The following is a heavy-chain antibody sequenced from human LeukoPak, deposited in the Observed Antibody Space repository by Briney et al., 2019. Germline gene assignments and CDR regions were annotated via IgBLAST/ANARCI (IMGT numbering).Heavy chain of an antibody. D-gene: IGHD2-2*01. CDR2: INPNSGGT. CDR3: ARDKSEDIVVVPAAIRNYYYMDG. V-gene: IGHV1-2*02. Sequence: AAVKVSCKASGYTFTGYYMHWVRQAPGQGLEWMGWINPNSGGTNHAQKFQGRVTMTRDTSISTAYMELRRLRSDDTAVYYCARDKSEDIVVVPAAIRNYYYMDGWGKGTTVTISS. J-gene: IGHJ6*03. CDR1: GYTFTGYY.